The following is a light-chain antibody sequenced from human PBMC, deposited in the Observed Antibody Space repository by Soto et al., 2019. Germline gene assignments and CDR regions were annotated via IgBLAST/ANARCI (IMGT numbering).Light chain of an antibody. Sequence: EIVLTQSPGTLSLSPGERATLSCRASQIISTSYLGWYQQKPGQAPRLVIFGASRRASGITDRFSGSVSGTDFTLTIDRLEPEDFAVYYCQQYGGSPLVAFGPGTKVEIK. CDR2: GAS. CDR3: QQYGGSPLVA. CDR1: QIISTSY. J-gene: IGKJ3*01. V-gene: IGKV3-20*01.